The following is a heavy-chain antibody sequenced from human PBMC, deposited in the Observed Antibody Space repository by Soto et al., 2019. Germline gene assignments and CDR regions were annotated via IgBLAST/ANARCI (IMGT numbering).Heavy chain of an antibody. V-gene: IGHV3-48*01. Sequence: DVQLVESGGGLVQPGGSLGLSCATSGFTFSSYDMNWVRQAPGKGLEWVSYIRSSGSNTIYYADSVRGRFTIYRDNARNSLYLEMSSLRAEDTAVYYCARVGRGGSFDQWGQGTLVTVTS. J-gene: IGHJ4*02. CDR1: GFTFSSYD. CDR3: ARVGRGGSFDQ. D-gene: IGHD2-15*01. CDR2: IRSSGSNTI.